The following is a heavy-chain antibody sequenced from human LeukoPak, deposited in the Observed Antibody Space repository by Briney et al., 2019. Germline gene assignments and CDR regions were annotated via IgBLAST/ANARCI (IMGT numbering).Heavy chain of an antibody. CDR3: VRDWDHFDFDS. CDR2: IKGDGSHA. V-gene: IGHV3-74*01. J-gene: IGHJ5*01. CDR1: GFTFSNYW. D-gene: IGHD3-9*01. Sequence: GGSLRLCCAASGFTFSNYWMHWVRQAPGKGLVWVSRIKGDGSHAIYADSVKGRFTISRDNAKNTLYLQMKSLRAEDTAVYYCVRDWDHFDFDSWGLGTLVTVSS.